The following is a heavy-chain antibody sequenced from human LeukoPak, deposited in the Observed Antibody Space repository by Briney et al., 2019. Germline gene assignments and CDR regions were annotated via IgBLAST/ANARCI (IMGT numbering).Heavy chain of an antibody. CDR3: ARGLADDAFDI. V-gene: IGHV1-8*03. CDR1: GYTFTSYD. Sequence: ASVKVSCKASGYTFTSYDINWVRQATGQGLEWMGWMNPNSGNTGYAQKFQGRVTITADKSTSTAYMELSSLRSEDTAVYYCARGLADDAFDIWGQGTMVTVSS. D-gene: IGHD6-25*01. CDR2: MNPNSGNT. J-gene: IGHJ3*02.